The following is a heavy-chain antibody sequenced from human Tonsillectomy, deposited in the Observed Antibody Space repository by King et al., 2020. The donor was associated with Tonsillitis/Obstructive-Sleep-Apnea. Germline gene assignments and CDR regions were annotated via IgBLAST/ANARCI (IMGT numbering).Heavy chain of an antibody. CDR2: INPGSGNT. CDR1: GYTFTNYA. Sequence: KLVQSGAEVKKPGASVKLSCKASGYTFTNYAMHWVRQAPGQRLEWVGWINPGSGNTKYSQKFQGRVAISRDTSSSTAYMELSSLTSEDTAVYYCARDRNADDYWGQGTLVTVSS. J-gene: IGHJ4*02. CDR3: ARDRNADDY. V-gene: IGHV1-3*01.